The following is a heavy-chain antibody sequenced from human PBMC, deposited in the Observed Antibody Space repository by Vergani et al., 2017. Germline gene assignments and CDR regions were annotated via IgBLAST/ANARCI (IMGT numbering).Heavy chain of an antibody. V-gene: IGHV3-66*02. D-gene: IGHD3-10*01. Sequence: ELQLVESGGGLVQPGGSLRLSCAASGSTVSGNYMTWVRQAPGKGLEWVSHIYSGDETYYADSVKGRVTISRDTSKNTLHLQINNLRVEDTAVYYCARYYYGSGSYSAQVRYYYGMDVWGQGTTVTVSS. J-gene: IGHJ6*02. CDR3: ARYYYGSGSYSAQVRYYYGMDV. CDR1: GSTVSGNY. CDR2: IYSGDET.